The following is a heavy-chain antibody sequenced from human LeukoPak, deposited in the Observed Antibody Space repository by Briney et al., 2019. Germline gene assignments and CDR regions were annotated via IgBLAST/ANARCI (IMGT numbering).Heavy chain of an antibody. V-gene: IGHV3-21*01. Sequence: GGSLRLSCAASGFTFSSYSMNWVRQAPGKGLEWVSSISSSSSYIYYADSVKGRFTISRDNAKNSLYLQMNSLRAEDTAVYCCARNDILTGYSDYWGQGTLVTVSS. CDR2: ISSSSSYI. CDR3: ARNDILTGYSDY. CDR1: GFTFSSYS. D-gene: IGHD3-9*01. J-gene: IGHJ4*02.